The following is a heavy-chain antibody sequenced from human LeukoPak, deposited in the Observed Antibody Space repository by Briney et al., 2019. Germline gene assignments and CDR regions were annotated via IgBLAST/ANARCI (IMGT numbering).Heavy chain of an antibody. V-gene: IGHV4-39*01. D-gene: IGHD6-19*01. CDR3: ASRRAVAAYYYYYMDV. CDR2: IYYSGST. Sequence: PSETLSLTCTVSGGSISSSSYYWGWIRQPPGKGLEWIGSIYYSGSTYYNPPLKSRVTISVDTSKNQFSLKLSSVTAADTAVYYCASRRAVAAYYYYYMDVWGKGTTVTVSS. CDR1: GGSISSSSYY. J-gene: IGHJ6*03.